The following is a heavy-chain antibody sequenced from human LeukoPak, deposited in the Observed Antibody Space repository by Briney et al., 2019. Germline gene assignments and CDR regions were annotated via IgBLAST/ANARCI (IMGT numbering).Heavy chain of an antibody. J-gene: IGHJ6*03. CDR2: IYYSGST. Sequence: SETLSLTCAVSGGSISSGGYSWSWIRQPPGKGLEWIGYIYYSGSTYYNPSLKSRVTISVDTSKNQFSLKLSSVTAADTAVYYCARERATHLRTNYYYYMDVWGKGTTVTVSS. CDR1: GGSISSGGYS. D-gene: IGHD1-26*01. CDR3: ARERATHLRTNYYYYMDV. V-gene: IGHV4-30-4*07.